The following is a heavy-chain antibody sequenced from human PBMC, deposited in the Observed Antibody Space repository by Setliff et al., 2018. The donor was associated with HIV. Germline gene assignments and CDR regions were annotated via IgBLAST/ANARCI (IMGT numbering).Heavy chain of an antibody. D-gene: IGHD2-8*01. V-gene: IGHV4-39*01. CDR2: SYSYRGRR. CDR3: ARSFGNGNSRWGN. J-gene: IGHJ4*02. CDR1: GDSITSSTYY. Sequence: SETLSLTCSVSGDSITSSTYYWGWIRQSPGKGLEWIGSSYSYRGRRYYNPSLKSRVTISVDRSKNKFSLELSCVTAADTAVYYCARSFGNGNSRWGNWGQGTLVTAPQ.